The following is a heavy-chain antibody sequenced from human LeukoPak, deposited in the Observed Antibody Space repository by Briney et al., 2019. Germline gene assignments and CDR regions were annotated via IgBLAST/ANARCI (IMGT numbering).Heavy chain of an antibody. CDR3: ARKGYCSSTSCNTLEYFQH. Sequence: SETLSLTCAVYGGSFSGYYWSWIRQPPGKGLEWIGEINHSGSTNYNPSLKSRVTISVDTSKNQFSLKLSSVTAADTAVYYCARKGYCSSTSCNTLEYFQHWGQGTLVTVSS. CDR2: INHSGST. J-gene: IGHJ1*01. V-gene: IGHV4-34*01. CDR1: GGSFSGYY. D-gene: IGHD2-2*01.